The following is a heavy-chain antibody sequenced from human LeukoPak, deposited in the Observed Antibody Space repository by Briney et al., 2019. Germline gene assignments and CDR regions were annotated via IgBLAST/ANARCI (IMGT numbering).Heavy chain of an antibody. CDR2: IYPDGST. V-gene: IGHV4-4*09. D-gene: IGHD3-16*01. CDR3: ARQDYWGWFAP. J-gene: IGHJ5*02. CDR1: GTSITNYY. Sequence: PSETLSLTCTVSGTSITNYYWAWIRQTPGKGLEWIGYIYPDGSTKYNPSLKSRGAISVDTSNNQFSLKVTSMTAADTAVYYCARQDYWGWFAPWGRGTLVIVSS.